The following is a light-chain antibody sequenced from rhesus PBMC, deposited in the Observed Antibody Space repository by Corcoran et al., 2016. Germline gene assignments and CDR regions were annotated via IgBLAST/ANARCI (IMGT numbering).Light chain of an antibody. J-gene: IGKJ2*01. V-gene: IGKV1-38*01. Sequence: DIQLTQSPSSLSASVGDRVTITCRASQGISSYLAWYQQKPGKAPKLLFSDASNLQSGVPLRFSGSGSGTEFTLTISSLQPEDFAVYYCQQRNSYPYSFGQGTKVEIK. CDR3: QQRNSYPYS. CDR1: QGISSY. CDR2: DAS.